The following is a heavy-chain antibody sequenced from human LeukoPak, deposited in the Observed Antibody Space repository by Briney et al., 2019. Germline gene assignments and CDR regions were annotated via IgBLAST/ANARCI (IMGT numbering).Heavy chain of an antibody. Sequence: SETLSPTCTVSGGSISSYYWSWIRQPPGKGLEWIGYIYYSGSTNYNPSLKSRVTISVDTSKNQFSLKLSSVTAADTAVYCCARDFYDAFDIWGQGTMVTVSS. J-gene: IGHJ3*02. CDR3: ARDFYDAFDI. CDR1: GGSISSYY. V-gene: IGHV4-59*01. CDR2: IYYSGST. D-gene: IGHD2/OR15-2a*01.